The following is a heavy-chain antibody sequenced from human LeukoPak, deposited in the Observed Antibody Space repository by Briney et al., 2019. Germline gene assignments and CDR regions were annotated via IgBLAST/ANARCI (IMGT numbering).Heavy chain of an antibody. CDR2: IYHSGST. Sequence: SETLSLTCTVSGGSISSGSYYWSWIRQPAGKGLEWIGSIYHSGSTYYNPSLKSRVTISVDTSKNQFSLKLSSVTAADTAVYYCARADILTGYPYWGQGTLVTVSS. V-gene: IGHV4-39*07. CDR3: ARADILTGYPY. CDR1: GGSISSGSYY. D-gene: IGHD3-9*01. J-gene: IGHJ4*02.